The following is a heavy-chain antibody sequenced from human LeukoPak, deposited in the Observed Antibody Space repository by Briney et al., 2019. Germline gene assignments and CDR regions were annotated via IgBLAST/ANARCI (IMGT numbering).Heavy chain of an antibody. Sequence: GASVNVSRKSSGYTLPRYVISWVRQAPARGREWMGWISAYNGNTKYAQELQGRVTMTTDTSTSTAYMELRSLRSDDTAVYYCARDYDIPDYYYYYYMDVWGKGTTVTVSS. D-gene: IGHD3-9*01. CDR3: ARDYDIPDYYYYYYMDV. CDR2: ISAYNGNT. CDR1: GYTLPRYV. V-gene: IGHV1-18*01. J-gene: IGHJ6*03.